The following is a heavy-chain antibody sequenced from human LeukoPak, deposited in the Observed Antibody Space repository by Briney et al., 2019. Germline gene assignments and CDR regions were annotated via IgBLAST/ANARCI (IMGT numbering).Heavy chain of an antibody. CDR2: IKQDGSEQ. D-gene: IGHD3-10*01. CDR3: ARDRDIVMLRADC. J-gene: IGHJ4*02. Sequence: PGGSLRLSCAASGFTFSSYWMTWVRRAPGQGLEWVANIKQDGSEQYYVDSVRGRFTISRDNAKNSLFLQMNSLRVEDTAVYYCARDRDIVMLRADCWGQGTLVTVSS. V-gene: IGHV3-7*01. CDR1: GFTFSSYW.